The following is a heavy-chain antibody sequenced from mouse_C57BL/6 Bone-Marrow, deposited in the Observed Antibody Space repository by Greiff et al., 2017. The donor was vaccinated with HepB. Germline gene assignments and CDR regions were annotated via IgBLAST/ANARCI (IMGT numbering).Heavy chain of an antibody. Sequence: LQPGAELVMPGASVKLSCKASGYTFTSYWMHWVKQRPGQGLEWIGEIDPSDSYTNYNQKFKGKSTLTVDKSSSTAYMQLSSLTSEDSAVYYCARSSYYYGSSFYYFDYWGQGTTLTVSS. V-gene: IGHV1-69*01. J-gene: IGHJ2*01. D-gene: IGHD1-1*01. CDR1: GYTFTSYW. CDR2: IDPSDSYT. CDR3: ARSSYYYGSSFYYFDY.